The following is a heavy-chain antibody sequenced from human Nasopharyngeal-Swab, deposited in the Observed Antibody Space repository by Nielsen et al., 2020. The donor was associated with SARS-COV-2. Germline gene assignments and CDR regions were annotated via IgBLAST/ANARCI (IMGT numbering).Heavy chain of an antibody. V-gene: IGHV4-34*01. Sequence: SETLSLTCAVYGGSFSGYFWSWIRQPPGKGVEWIGEINHSGSTNYNPSLKSRVTISVDTSKNQFSLKLSSVTAADTAAYYCARYRQYRGYYYYGMDVWGQGTTVTVSS. CDR1: GGSFSGYF. CDR3: ARYRQYRGYYYYGMDV. D-gene: IGHD6-13*01. CDR2: INHSGST. J-gene: IGHJ6*02.